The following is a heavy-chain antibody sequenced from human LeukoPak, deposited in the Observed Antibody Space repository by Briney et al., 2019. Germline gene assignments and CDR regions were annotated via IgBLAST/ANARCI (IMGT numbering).Heavy chain of an antibody. J-gene: IGHJ4*02. CDR1: GDSIKSVGYS. Sequence: SETLSLTCAVSGDSIKSVGYSWSWIRQPSGKRLEWLGYVYQSGNANYNPSLNSRLTISVDTSRNEFSLKLTSVTAADTAVYYCARIGRNYRRSSASWYYFDNWGQGTLVTVSS. CDR3: ARIGRNYRRSSASWYYFDN. D-gene: IGHD2-2*01. CDR2: VYQSGNA. V-gene: IGHV4-30-4*07.